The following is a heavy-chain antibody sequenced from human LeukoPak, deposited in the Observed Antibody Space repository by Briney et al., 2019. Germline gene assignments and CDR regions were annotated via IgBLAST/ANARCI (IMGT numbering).Heavy chain of an antibody. Sequence: PWDCLSLTCAVYGGSFSGYYWSWIRQPPGKGLEWIGEMNHSGTNNYNPSLKSRVTISVDTSKNQFSLNLSSVTAADTAVYYCASTTFGVVMGYYYYYMDVWGKGTTVSVS. CDR1: GGSFSGYY. J-gene: IGHJ6*03. CDR3: ASTTFGVVMGYYYYYMDV. V-gene: IGHV4-34*01. CDR2: MNHSGTN. D-gene: IGHD3-3*01.